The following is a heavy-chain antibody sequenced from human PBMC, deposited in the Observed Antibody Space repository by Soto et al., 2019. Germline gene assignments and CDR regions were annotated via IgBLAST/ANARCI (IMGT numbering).Heavy chain of an antibody. CDR2: IYYSGST. V-gene: IGHV4-31*03. D-gene: IGHD1-26*01. J-gene: IGHJ4*02. Sequence: SETLSLTCTVSGGSISSGGYYWSWIRQHPGKGLEWIGYIYYSGSTYYNPSLKSRVTISVDTSKNQFSLKLSSVTAADTAVYYCARAGTISGSFFDYWGQGTLVTVSS. CDR1: GGSISSGGYY. CDR3: ARAGTISGSFFDY.